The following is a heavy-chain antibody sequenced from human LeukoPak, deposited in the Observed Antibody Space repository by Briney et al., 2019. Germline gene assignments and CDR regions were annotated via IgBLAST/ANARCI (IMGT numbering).Heavy chain of an antibody. CDR1: GFTFSDYY. CDR3: ARDAYYYASDS. J-gene: IGHJ4*02. D-gene: IGHD3-10*01. CDR2: ISGSGTTI. V-gene: IGHV3-11*04. Sequence: PGGSLRLSCAASGFTFSDYYVTWIRQAPGKGLEWVSYISGSGTTIYYAGSVKGRFTVSKDNAKNSLYLQMNSLRAEDTAVYYCARDAYYYASDSWGRGTLVTVSS.